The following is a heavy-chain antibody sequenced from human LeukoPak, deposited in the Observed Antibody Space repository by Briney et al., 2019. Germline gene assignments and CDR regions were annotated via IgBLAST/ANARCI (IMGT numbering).Heavy chain of an antibody. CDR2: INPSGGST. Sequence: VASVKVSCKASGYTFTSYYMHWVRQAPGQGLEWMGIINPSGGSTSYAQKFQGRVTMTRDTSTSTVYMELSSLRSEDTAVYYCARGPSSGWSFDAFDIWGQGTMVTVSS. CDR1: GYTFTSYY. CDR3: ARGPSSGWSFDAFDI. D-gene: IGHD6-19*01. V-gene: IGHV1-46*01. J-gene: IGHJ3*02.